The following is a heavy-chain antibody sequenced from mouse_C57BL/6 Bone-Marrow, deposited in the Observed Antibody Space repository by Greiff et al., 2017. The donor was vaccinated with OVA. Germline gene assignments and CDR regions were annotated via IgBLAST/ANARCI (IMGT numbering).Heavy chain of an antibody. V-gene: IGHV1-78*01. D-gene: IGHD2-3*01. CDR1: GYTFTDHT. Sequence: VQLQASDAELVKPGASVKISCKVSGYTFTDHTIPWMTQRPEQGLEWIGYIYPRDGSTKYNEKFKGKATLTADKSSSTAYMQLNSLTSEDAAVYFCARGDYDGFDYWGQGTTLTVSS. J-gene: IGHJ2*01. CDR3: ARGDYDGFDY. CDR2: IYPRDGST.